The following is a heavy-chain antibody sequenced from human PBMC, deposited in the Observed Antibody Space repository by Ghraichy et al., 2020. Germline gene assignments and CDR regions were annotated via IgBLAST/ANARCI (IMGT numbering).Heavy chain of an antibody. Sequence: GSLRLSCEASGFTFSDYYMSWIRQAPGKGLQWIAYISVGGGTISYSDSVRGRFTISRDSAKNSVSLQMNGLGPDDTAVYYCARDRKIGAAQRFDLWGQGTLVTVSA. V-gene: IGHV3-11*01. CDR1: GFTFSDYY. J-gene: IGHJ5*02. CDR3: ARDRKIGAAQRFDL. CDR2: ISVGGGTI. D-gene: IGHD1-14*01.